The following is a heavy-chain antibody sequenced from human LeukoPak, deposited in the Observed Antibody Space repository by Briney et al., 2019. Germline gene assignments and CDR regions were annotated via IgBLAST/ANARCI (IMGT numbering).Heavy chain of an antibody. V-gene: IGHV3-23*01. CDR1: GFTFSSNA. CDR3: ARGGIQVSGIDEFDY. D-gene: IGHD6-19*01. CDR2: ITGNTGST. Sequence: GGSLRLSCAASGFTFSSNAMSWVRQAPGKGLEWVSVITGNTGSTYYADSVKGRFTISRENAESSLYLQMNSLRAEDTAVYYCARGGIQVSGIDEFDYWGQGTLVTVSS. J-gene: IGHJ4*02.